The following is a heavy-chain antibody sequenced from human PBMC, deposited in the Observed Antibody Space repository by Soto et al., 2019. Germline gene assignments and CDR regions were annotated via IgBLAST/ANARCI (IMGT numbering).Heavy chain of an antibody. Sequence: ESGGGLVQPGGSLRLSCAASGFTFSSYSMNWVRQAPGKGLEWVSYISSSSSTIYYADSVKGRFTISRDNAKNSLYLQMNSLRDEDTAVYYCARESYYYDSSGYWEYFQHWGQGTLVTVSS. CDR1: GFTFSSYS. J-gene: IGHJ1*01. V-gene: IGHV3-48*02. D-gene: IGHD3-22*01. CDR2: ISSSSSTI. CDR3: ARESYYYDSSGYWEYFQH.